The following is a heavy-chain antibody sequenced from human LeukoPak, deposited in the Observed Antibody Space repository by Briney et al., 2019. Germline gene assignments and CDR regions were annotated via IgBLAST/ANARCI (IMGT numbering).Heavy chain of an antibody. V-gene: IGHV3-30*02. CDR3: AKDTGQLALIYYYYYMDV. J-gene: IGHJ6*03. CDR1: GFTFSSYG. CDR2: IRYDGSNK. D-gene: IGHD6-6*01. Sequence: GGSLRLSCAASGFTFSSYGMHWVRQAPGKGLEWVAFIRYDGSNKYYADSVKGRFTISRDNSKNTLYLQMNSLRAEDTAVYYCAKDTGQLALIYYYYYMDVWGKGTTVTVSS.